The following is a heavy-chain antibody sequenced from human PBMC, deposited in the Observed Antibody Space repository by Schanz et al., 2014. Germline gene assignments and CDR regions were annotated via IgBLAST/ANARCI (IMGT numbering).Heavy chain of an antibody. V-gene: IGHV3-30*02. CDR2: IRYDESHE. CDR3: AKAQEGRDSAGSHLFDY. CDR1: GFTFSFYA. Sequence: QVQLVESGGGVVQPGGSLRLSCAASGFTFSFYAMHWVRRAPGKGLEWVASIRYDESHEYYADSVKGRFTISRDNSKNTLYVQMNSLRPEDTAVYYCAKAQEGRDSAGSHLFDYWGQGNLVTVSS. J-gene: IGHJ4*02. D-gene: IGHD2-21*02.